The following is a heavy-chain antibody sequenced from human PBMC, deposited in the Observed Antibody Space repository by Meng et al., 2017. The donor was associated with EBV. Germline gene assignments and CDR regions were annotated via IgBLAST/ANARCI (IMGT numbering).Heavy chain of an antibody. CDR3: ASESGRGYTPDY. CDR1: GGPFRYYA. Sequence: QVQLVQSAAEGKKPGSSVKVPCKTSGGPFRYYAISWVRQAPGQGLEWLGGFLPRLGAPNYAQKFHGRVKITADESTSTHYMDLSSLRSEDTAIYYCASESGRGYTPDYWGQGTLVTVSS. V-gene: IGHV1-69*01. J-gene: IGHJ4*02. CDR2: FLPRLGAP. D-gene: IGHD3-10*01.